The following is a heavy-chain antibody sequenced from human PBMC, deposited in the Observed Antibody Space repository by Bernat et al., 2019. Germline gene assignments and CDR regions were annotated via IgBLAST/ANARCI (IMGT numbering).Heavy chain of an antibody. V-gene: IGHV3-30*01. CDR3: ARDRYCSSTSCRIFGY. J-gene: IGHJ4*02. D-gene: IGHD2-2*01. Sequence: QVQLVESGGGVVQPGRSLRLSCAASGFTFSSYAMHWVRQAPGKGLEWVAVISYDGSNKYYADSVKGRFTISRDNSKNTLYLQMNSLRAEDTAVYYCARDRYCSSTSCRIFGYWGQGTLVTVSS. CDR1: GFTFSSYA. CDR2: ISYDGSNK.